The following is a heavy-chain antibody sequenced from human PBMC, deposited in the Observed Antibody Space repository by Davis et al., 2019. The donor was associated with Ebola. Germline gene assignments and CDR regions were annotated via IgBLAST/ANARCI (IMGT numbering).Heavy chain of an antibody. J-gene: IGHJ5*02. CDR3: ARHSGAYCSSTSCYTVSGWFDP. CDR1: GGSISSYY. Sequence: SETLSLTCTVSGGSISSYYWSWIRQPPGKGLEWIGYIYYSGSTNYNPSLKSRVTISVDTSKNQFSLKLSSVTAADTAVYYCARHSGAYCSSTSCYTVSGWFDPWGQGTLVTVSS. CDR2: IYYSGST. V-gene: IGHV4-59*01. D-gene: IGHD2-2*02.